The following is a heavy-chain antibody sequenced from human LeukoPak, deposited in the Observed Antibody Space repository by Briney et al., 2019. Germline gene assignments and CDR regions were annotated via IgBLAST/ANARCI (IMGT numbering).Heavy chain of an antibody. Sequence: GGSLRLSCAASGFTFSGSAMHWVRQASGKGLEWVGRIRSKSNNYATAYSESVKGRFTISRDDSKNMAYLQLNSLKTEDTAVYYCTRPLYSSNCFDPWGQGTLDTVSS. CDR2: IRSKSNNYAT. CDR3: TRPLYSSNCFDP. CDR1: GFTFSGSA. J-gene: IGHJ5*02. D-gene: IGHD6-13*01. V-gene: IGHV3-73*01.